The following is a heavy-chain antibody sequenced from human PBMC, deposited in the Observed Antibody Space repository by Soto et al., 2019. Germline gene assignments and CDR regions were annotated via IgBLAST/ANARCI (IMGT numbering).Heavy chain of an antibody. J-gene: IGHJ4*02. CDR3: VRGYSGSYRAHY. Sequence: PGGSLRLSCAASGSTFSSYWMHWVRQASGKGLVWVSRIKSDGSSTDYADSVKGRFTISRDNAKNTLYLQMNSLRAEDTAMYYCVRGYSGSYRAHYWGQGTLVTVS. D-gene: IGHD1-26*01. V-gene: IGHV3-74*01. CDR2: IKSDGSST. CDR1: GSTFSSYW.